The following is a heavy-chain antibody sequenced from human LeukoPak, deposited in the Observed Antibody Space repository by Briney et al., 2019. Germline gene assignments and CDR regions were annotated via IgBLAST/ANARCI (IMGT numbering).Heavy chain of an antibody. CDR2: ISTYKGNT. Sequence: ASVKVSCRASGYTFTKNGISWVRQAPGQGLEWMGWISTYKGNTNYAQKLQGRVTLTTDTSTSTAYMELRSLRSDDTAVYYCARDVSHGLDIWRQGTVVTVSS. CDR3: ARDVSHGLDI. D-gene: IGHD2-8*01. V-gene: IGHV1-18*01. CDR1: GYTFTKNG. J-gene: IGHJ3*02.